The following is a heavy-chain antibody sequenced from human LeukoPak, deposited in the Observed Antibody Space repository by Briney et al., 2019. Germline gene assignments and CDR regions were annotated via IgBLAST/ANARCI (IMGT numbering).Heavy chain of an antibody. D-gene: IGHD3-10*01. Sequence: SETLSLTCTVSGASITSSGYYWGWIRQPPGKGLEWIGTTYHSGSTYYNPSLKSRVTISVDTSKNQFSLRLSSVTAADTAVYYCARARYGSGSYHFMDVWGKGTTVTISS. J-gene: IGHJ6*03. CDR2: TYHSGST. CDR1: GASITSSGYY. V-gene: IGHV4-39*07. CDR3: ARARYGSGSYHFMDV.